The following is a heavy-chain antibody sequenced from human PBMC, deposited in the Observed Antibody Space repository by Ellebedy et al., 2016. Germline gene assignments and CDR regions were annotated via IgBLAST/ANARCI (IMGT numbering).Heavy chain of an antibody. CDR1: GGSISSYY. Sequence: GSLRLSRTVSGGSISSYYCSWIRQPPGKGLEWIGYIYYSGSTNYNPSLKSRVTMSVDTSKNQFSLELTSVTAADTAVYYCARGGTRYSYPLWGQGTLVTVSS. V-gene: IGHV4-59*01. D-gene: IGHD5-18*01. CDR2: IYYSGST. J-gene: IGHJ4*02. CDR3: ARGGTRYSYPL.